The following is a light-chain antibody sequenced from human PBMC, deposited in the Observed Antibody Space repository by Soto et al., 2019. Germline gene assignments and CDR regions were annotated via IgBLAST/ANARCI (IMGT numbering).Light chain of an antibody. CDR2: EVS. CDR3: SSYARSNTLV. CDR1: SSDVGGYNF. J-gene: IGLJ1*01. V-gene: IGLV2-14*01. Sequence: QSALTQPASVSGSPGQSITISCTGTSSDVGGYNFVSWYQQHPGKAPKLMIYEVSNRPSGVSNRFSGSKSGNTASLTIPGLQAEDEADYYCSSYARSNTLVFGTGTKVTVL.